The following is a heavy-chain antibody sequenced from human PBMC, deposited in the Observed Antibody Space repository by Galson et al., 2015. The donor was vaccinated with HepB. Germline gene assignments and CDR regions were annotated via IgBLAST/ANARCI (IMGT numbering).Heavy chain of an antibody. J-gene: IGHJ6*02. CDR1: GGSFSGYY. CDR3: ARDSSSWYALYYYGMDV. V-gene: IGHV4-34*01. CDR2: INHSGST. D-gene: IGHD6-13*01. Sequence: LTCAVYGGSFSGYYWSWIRQPPGKGLEWIGEINHSGSTNYNPSLKSRVTISVDTSKNQFSLKLSSVTAADTAVYYCARDSSSWYALYYYGMDVWGQGTTVTVSS.